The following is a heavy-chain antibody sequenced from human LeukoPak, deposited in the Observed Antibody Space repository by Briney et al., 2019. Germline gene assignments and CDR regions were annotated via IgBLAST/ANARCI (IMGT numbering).Heavy chain of an antibody. CDR3: ATVVVPAALGSTFDY. V-gene: IGHV4-39*01. CDR1: GGSISSSSYY. D-gene: IGHD2-2*01. Sequence: SETLSLTCTVSGGSISSSSYYWGWIRQPPGTGLEWLGSIYYSGSTYYNPSLKSRVTISVDTSKNQFSLKLSSVTAADTAVYYCATVVVPAALGSTFDYWGQGTLVTVSS. CDR2: IYYSGST. J-gene: IGHJ4*02.